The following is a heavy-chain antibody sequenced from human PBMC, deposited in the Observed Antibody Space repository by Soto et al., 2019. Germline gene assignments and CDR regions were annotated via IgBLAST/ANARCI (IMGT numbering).Heavy chain of an antibody. V-gene: IGHV1-69*13. CDR3: ARVPVEMATIEYYYGMDV. Sequence: GASVKVSCKASGGTFSSYAISWVRQAPGQGLEWMGGIIPIFGTANYAQKFQGRVTITADESTSTAYMELSSLRSEDTAVYYCARVPVEMATIEYYYGMDVWGQGTTVTVSS. CDR2: IIPIFGTA. CDR1: GGTFSSYA. J-gene: IGHJ6*02. D-gene: IGHD5-12*01.